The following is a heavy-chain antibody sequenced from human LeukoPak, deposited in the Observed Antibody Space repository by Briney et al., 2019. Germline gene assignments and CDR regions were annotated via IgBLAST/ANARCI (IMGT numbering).Heavy chain of an antibody. D-gene: IGHD3-3*01. CDR1: GYSFTSYW. Sequence: GESLKISCKGSGYSFTSYWIGWVRQMPGKGLEWMGIIYPGDSDTRYSPSFQGQVTISADKSISTAYLQWSSLKASDTAMYYCARQERYYDFWSGYYTGYYYYGMDVWGQGTTVTVSS. CDR3: ARQERYYDFWSGYYTGYYYYGMDV. J-gene: IGHJ6*02. CDR2: IYPGDSDT. V-gene: IGHV5-51*01.